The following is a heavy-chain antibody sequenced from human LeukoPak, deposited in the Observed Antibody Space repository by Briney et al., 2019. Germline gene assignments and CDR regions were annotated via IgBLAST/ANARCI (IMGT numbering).Heavy chain of an antibody. Sequence: PGGSLRLSRPPSGSTFTSSAMSWAGQPPGRGRGWEIVIIGSGGSTYYADSVKGRFTSSRDNSKNTLYLQMNSLRAEDTAVYYCAKDEGVAGMLEFDYWSQGTLVTVSS. D-gene: IGHD6-19*01. CDR2: IIGSGGST. CDR1: GSTFTSSA. V-gene: IGHV3-23*01. CDR3: AKDEGVAGMLEFDY. J-gene: IGHJ4*02.